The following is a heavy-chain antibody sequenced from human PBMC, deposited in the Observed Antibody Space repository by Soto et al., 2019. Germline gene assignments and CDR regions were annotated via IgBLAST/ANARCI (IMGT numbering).Heavy chain of an antibody. CDR2: IKSKTDGGTT. D-gene: IGHD2-2*01. V-gene: IGHV3-15*01. CDR1: GFTFSNAW. Sequence: GESLKISCADSGFTFSNAWMSWVRQAPGKGLEWVGRIKSKTDGGTTDYAAPVKGRFTISRDDSKNTLYLQMNSLKTEDTAVYYCTTDPVYCSSTSCYYYYYYGMDVWGQGTTVTVSS. J-gene: IGHJ6*02. CDR3: TTDPVYCSSTSCYYYYYYGMDV.